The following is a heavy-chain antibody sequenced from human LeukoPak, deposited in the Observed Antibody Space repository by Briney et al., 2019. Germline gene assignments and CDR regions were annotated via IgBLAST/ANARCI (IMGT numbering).Heavy chain of an antibody. J-gene: IGHJ3*02. CDR1: GGSISSSSYY. V-gene: IGHV4-39*01. Sequence: SETLSLTCTVSGGSISSSSYYWGWIRQPPGKGLEWIGSIYYSGSTYYNPSLKSRVTISVDTSKNQFSLKLSSVTAADTAVYYWARHDGRIAIFGVVPGAFDIWGQGTMVTVSS. CDR3: ARHDGRIAIFGVVPGAFDI. D-gene: IGHD3-3*01. CDR2: IYYSGST.